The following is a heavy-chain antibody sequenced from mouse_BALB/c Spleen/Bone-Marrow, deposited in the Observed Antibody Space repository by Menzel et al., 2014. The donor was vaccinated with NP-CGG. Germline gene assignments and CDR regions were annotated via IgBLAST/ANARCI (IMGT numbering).Heavy chain of an antibody. V-gene: IGHV1-61*01. Sequence: VQLQESGAELVRPGASVKLSCKASGYSFTSYWMNWVKRRPGQGLEWIGMIHPSDSETRLNQKFKDKATLTVDKSSSTAYRQLSSPTSEDSAVYYGARRDYGYDRDWYFDVWGAGTTVTVSS. J-gene: IGHJ1*01. CDR1: GYSFTSYW. CDR2: IHPSDSET. CDR3: ARRDYGYDRDWYFDV. D-gene: IGHD2-2*01.